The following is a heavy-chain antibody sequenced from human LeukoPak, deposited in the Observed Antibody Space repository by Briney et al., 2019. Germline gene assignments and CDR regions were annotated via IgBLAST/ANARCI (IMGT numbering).Heavy chain of an antibody. V-gene: IGHV1-46*01. Sequence: ASVKVSCKASGYTFTSYYMHWVRQAPGQGLEWMGIINPSGGSTSYAQKFQGRVAMTRDTSTSTVYMELSSLRSEDTAVYYCARGLREGLRQGGPIDYWGQGTLVTVSS. CDR1: GYTFTSYY. CDR3: ARGLREGLRQGGPIDY. CDR2: INPSGGST. J-gene: IGHJ4*02. D-gene: IGHD3-16*01.